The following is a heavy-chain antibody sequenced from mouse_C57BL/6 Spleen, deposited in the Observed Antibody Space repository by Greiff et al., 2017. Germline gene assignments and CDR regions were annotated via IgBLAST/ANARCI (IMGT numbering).Heavy chain of an antibody. V-gene: IGHV10-1*01. Sequence: EVKLVESGGGLVQPKGSLKLSCAASGFSFNTYAMNWVRQAPGKGLEWVARIRSKSNNYATYYADSVKDRFTISRDDSESMLYLQMNNLKTEDTAMDYCVRHGDWDYFDYWGQGTTLTVSS. CDR1: GFSFNTYA. J-gene: IGHJ2*01. D-gene: IGHD4-1*01. CDR3: VRHGDWDYFDY. CDR2: IRSKSNNYAT.